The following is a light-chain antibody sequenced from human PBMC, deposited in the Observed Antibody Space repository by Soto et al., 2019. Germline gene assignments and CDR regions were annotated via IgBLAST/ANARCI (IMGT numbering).Light chain of an antibody. CDR1: TPQFGSNT. Sequence: SAPTQPPPPSGAPRPKVTIPFSWSTPQFGSNTVNWFQKLPGTAPKLLIYGNHQRPSGVPDRFSGSKSGISASLAISGLQSEDEADYYCATWADSLNALYVFGSGTKVTVL. CDR2: GNH. CDR3: ATWADSLNALYV. V-gene: IGLV1-44*01. J-gene: IGLJ1*01.